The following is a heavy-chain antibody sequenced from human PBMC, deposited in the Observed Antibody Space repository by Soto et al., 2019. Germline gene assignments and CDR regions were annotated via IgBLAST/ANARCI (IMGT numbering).Heavy chain of an antibody. CDR3: ARGRAYSGSRRAVSDY. V-gene: IGHV4-34*01. CDR2: INHSGST. J-gene: IGHJ4*02. Sequence: SETLSLTCDVYGGSFSRYIWTWIRQTPGKGLQWIGEINHSGSTNYNPSLKSRVTISVDTSKNQFSLKLSSVTAADTAVYYCARGRAYSGSRRAVSDYWGQGTLVTVSS. D-gene: IGHD1-26*01. CDR1: GGSFSRYI.